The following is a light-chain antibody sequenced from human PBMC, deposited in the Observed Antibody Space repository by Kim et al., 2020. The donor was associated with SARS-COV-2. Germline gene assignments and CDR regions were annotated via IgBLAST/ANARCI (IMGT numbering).Light chain of an antibody. J-gene: IGKJ1*01. CDR2: GAS. Sequence: VSPGERATLSCRASQSVSSNLAWYQQKPGQAPRLLIYGASTRATGIPARFSGSGSGTEFTLTINSLQSEDFAVYYCQQYNNWPGTFGKGTKVDIK. V-gene: IGKV3-15*01. CDR1: QSVSSN. CDR3: QQYNNWPGT.